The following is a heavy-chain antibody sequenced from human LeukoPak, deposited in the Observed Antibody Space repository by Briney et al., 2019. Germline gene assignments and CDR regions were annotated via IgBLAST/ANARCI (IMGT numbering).Heavy chain of an antibody. J-gene: IGHJ2*01. V-gene: IGHV5-51*01. Sequence: GESLKISCKGSGYSFTSYWIGWVRQMPGKGLEWMGIIYPGDSDTRYSPSFQDQVTISADKSISTAYLQWSSLKASDTAMYYCARHHRPYSSSWYWYFDLWGRGTLVTVSS. CDR3: ARHHRPYSSSWYWYFDL. CDR1: GYSFTSYW. D-gene: IGHD6-13*01. CDR2: IYPGDSDT.